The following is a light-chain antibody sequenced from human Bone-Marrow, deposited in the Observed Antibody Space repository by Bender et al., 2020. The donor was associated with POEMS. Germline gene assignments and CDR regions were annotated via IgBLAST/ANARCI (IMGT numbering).Light chain of an antibody. CDR2: DVT. V-gene: IGLV2-11*01. CDR1: SSDVGGYNY. J-gene: IGLJ3*02. CDR3: CSYAGIYTWV. Sequence: QSALTQPRSVSGSPGQSVTISCTGTSSDVGGYNYVSWYQQDPGKTPKLLIYDVTKRPSGVPDRFSASKSGNTASLTISGLQAEDESDYYCCSYAGIYTWVFGGGTKLTVL.